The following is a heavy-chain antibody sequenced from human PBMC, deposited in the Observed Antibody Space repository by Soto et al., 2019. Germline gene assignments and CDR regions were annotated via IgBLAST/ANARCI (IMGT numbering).Heavy chain of an antibody. CDR1: GFTFSVFS. V-gene: IGHV3-21*01. J-gene: IGHJ4*02. CDR2: ISSSSASI. CDR3: ARAGGSLLKYYFDS. Sequence: VQLVESGGGLVKPGGSLRLSCAASGFTFSVFSMNWVRQAPGKGLEWVSAISSSSASIYYADSLKGRFTVSRDNARNSLYLQIHSLRAEDTAVYYCARAGGSLLKYYFDSWGQGTLVTVSS. D-gene: IGHD3-16*02.